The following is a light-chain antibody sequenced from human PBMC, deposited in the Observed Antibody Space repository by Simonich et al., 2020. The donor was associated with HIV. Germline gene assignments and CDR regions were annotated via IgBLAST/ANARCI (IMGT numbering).Light chain of an antibody. CDR2: GAT. V-gene: IGKV3-15*01. CDR3: HQYNYWSPT. Sequence: EVVMTQSPATLSVSPGDRATLSCSASQSISRYLAWYQQKPGQTPTLLSYGATPRSTGIPARFSGSGSGTEFTLTISSLQSEDFAVYYCHQYNYWSPTFGQGTKVEIK. J-gene: IGKJ1*01. CDR1: QSISRY.